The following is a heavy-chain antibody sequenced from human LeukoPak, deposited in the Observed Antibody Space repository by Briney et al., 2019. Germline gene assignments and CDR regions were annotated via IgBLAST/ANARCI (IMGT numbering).Heavy chain of an antibody. CDR1: GLTFSTYW. V-gene: IGHV3-74*01. CDR3: AIENYYGSGSYAFDI. Sequence: GGSLRLSCAASGLTFSTYWMHWVRQSPGKGLVWVSRINTDGSSTRYADSVKGRFTISRDNSKNTLYLQMNSLRAEDTAVYYCAIENYYGSGSYAFDIWGQGTMVTVSS. J-gene: IGHJ3*02. CDR2: INTDGSST. D-gene: IGHD3-10*01.